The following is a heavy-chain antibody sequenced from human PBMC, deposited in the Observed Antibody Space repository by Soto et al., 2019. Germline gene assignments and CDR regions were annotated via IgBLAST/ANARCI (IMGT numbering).Heavy chain of an antibody. D-gene: IGHD3-22*01. CDR1: GGSISSSNW. J-gene: IGHJ5*02. CDR3: ARDSLRSGYYYDSSGYSEP. V-gene: IGHV4-4*02. Sequence: PSETLSLTCAVSGGSISSSNWWSWVRQPPGKGLEWIGEIYHSGSTNYNPSLKSRVTISVDKSKNQFSLKLSSMTAADTAVYYSARDSLRSGYYYDSSGYSEPWGQGTLVTVSS. CDR2: IYHSGST.